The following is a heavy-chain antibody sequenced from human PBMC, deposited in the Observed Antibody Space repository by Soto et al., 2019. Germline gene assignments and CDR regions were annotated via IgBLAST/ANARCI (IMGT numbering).Heavy chain of an antibody. J-gene: IGHJ4*02. D-gene: IGHD6-19*01. Sequence: SQTLSLTCAISRDSVSSTSAAWSRIRQSPSRGLEWLGRTYYRSKWYSDYAVSVKSRITINPDTSKNQFSLQLNSVTPEDTAVYYCARGSYYSGWVWGQGTLVTVSS. V-gene: IGHV6-1*01. CDR3: ARGSYYSGWV. CDR1: RDSVSSTSAA. CDR2: TYYRSKWYS.